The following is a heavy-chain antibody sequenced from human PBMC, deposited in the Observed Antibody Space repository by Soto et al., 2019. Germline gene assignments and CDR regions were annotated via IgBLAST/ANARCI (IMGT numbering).Heavy chain of an antibody. CDR3: ARVLPYYGSGSSFDY. J-gene: IGHJ4*01. CDR2: ISAYNGNT. D-gene: IGHD3-10*01. V-gene: IGHV1-18*04. Sequence: GASVKVSCKASGYTFTSYGISWVRQAPGQGLEWMGWISAYNGNTNYAQKLQGRVTMTTDTSTSTAYMELRSLRSDDTALYYCARVLPYYGSGSSFDYWGHGTLVTVSS. CDR1: GYTFTSYG.